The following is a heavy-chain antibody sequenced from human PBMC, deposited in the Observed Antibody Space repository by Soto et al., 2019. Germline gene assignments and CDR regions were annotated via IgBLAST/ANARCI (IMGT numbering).Heavy chain of an antibody. CDR2: IYYSGST. J-gene: IGHJ5*02. V-gene: IGHV4-39*01. CDR1: GGSISSSSYY. CDR3: ARRSIVPAPNWFAP. D-gene: IGHD2-2*01. Sequence: QLQLQESGPGLVKPSETLSLTCTVSGGSISSSSYYWGWIRQPPGKGLEWIGSIYYSGSTYYNPSLESRVTISVDTSKNQCSLKLSSVTAADTAVYYCARRSIVPAPNWFAPWGQGTLVTVSS.